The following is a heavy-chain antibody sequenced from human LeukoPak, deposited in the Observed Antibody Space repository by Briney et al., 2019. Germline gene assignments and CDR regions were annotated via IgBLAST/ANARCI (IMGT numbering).Heavy chain of an antibody. CDR2: INPNSGGT. CDR3: ARGPRSGPYSSSWYIV. Sequence: GASVKVSCKASGYTFTGYYMHWVRQAPGQGLEWMGWINPNSGGTNYAQKFQGRVTMTRDTSTSTAYMELSRLRSDDTAVYYCARGPRSGPYSSSWYIVWGQGTLVTVSS. D-gene: IGHD6-13*01. V-gene: IGHV1-2*02. J-gene: IGHJ4*02. CDR1: GYTFTGYY.